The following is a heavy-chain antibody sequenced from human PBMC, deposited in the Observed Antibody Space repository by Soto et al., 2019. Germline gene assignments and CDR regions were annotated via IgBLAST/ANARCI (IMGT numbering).Heavy chain of an antibody. Sequence: PLETLSLTCAVYGGSFSGYYWSWIRQPPGKGLEWIGEINHSGSTNYNPSLRSRVTISVDTSKNQFSLKLSSVTAADTAVYYCARNXYDFWSGYYPYYYYGMDVWGKGTTVT. CDR2: INHSGST. CDR1: GGSFSGYY. J-gene: IGHJ6*04. V-gene: IGHV4-34*01. D-gene: IGHD3-3*01. CDR3: ARNXYDFWSGYYPYYYYGMDV.